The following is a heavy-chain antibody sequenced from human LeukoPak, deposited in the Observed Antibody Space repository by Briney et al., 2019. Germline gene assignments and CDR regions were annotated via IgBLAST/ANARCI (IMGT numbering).Heavy chain of an antibody. CDR1: GFTFSSYT. D-gene: IGHD4-17*01. CDR2: ISSSSSYI. CDR3: ARDISNTVTTSVFDY. J-gene: IGHJ4*02. Sequence: PGGSLRLSCAASGFTFSSYTMNWVRQAPGKGLEWVSSISSSSSYIYYADSVKGRFTISRDNAKNSLYLQMNSLRAEDTAVYYCARDISNTVTTSVFDYWGQGTLVTVSS. V-gene: IGHV3-21*01.